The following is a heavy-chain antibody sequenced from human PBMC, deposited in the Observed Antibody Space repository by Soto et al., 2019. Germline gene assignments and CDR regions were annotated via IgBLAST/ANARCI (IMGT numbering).Heavy chain of an antibody. J-gene: IGHJ2*01. CDR1: GYTFTSCA. V-gene: IGHV1-3*04. CDR3: ARDRAVDWYFDL. D-gene: IGHD6-19*01. Sequence: QVQVVQSGAEVKKPGASVKVSCKASGYTFTSCAIHWVRQAPGQRLEWMGWINTDNGNTKDSQRFQGRVTITRDTSASTAYMELSNLISEDTAVYYCARDRAVDWYFDLWGRGTLVTVSS. CDR2: INTDNGNT.